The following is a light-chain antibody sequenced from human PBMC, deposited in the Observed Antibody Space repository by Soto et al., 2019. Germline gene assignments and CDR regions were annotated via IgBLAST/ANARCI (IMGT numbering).Light chain of an antibody. J-gene: IGKJ5*01. CDR2: GAS. Sequence: EIVMTQSPSTLSASVGVRVTITCRASQSVSSSYLAWYQQKPGQAPRLLIYGASTRATGIPARFSGSGSGTEFTLTISSLQSEDFAVYYCQQYNNWPSITFGQGTRLEIK. CDR1: QSVSSSY. V-gene: IGKV3-15*01. CDR3: QQYNNWPSIT.